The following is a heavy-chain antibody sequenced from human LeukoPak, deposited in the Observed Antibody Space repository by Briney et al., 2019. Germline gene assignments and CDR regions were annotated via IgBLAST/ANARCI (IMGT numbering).Heavy chain of an antibody. D-gene: IGHD2-2*01. Sequence: SVKVSCKASGGTFSSYAISWVRQAPGQGLEWMGGIIPIFGTANYAQKFQGRVTITADESTSTAYMELSSLRSEDTAVYYCARLSYCSSTSCYLGYYYYYMDVWGKGTTVTVSS. CDR2: IIPIFGTA. J-gene: IGHJ6*03. V-gene: IGHV1-69*01. CDR1: GGTFSSYA. CDR3: ARLSYCSSTSCYLGYYYYYMDV.